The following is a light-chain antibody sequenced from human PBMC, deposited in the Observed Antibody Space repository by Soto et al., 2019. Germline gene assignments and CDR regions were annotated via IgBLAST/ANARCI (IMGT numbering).Light chain of an antibody. CDR1: QSISRY. J-gene: IGKJ4*01. V-gene: IGKV1-39*01. CDR2: AAS. Sequence: DIPMTQSPSSLSASVGDRVTITCRASQSISRYLNWYQQKLGKAPNLLIYAASSLHSGVPSRFSGSGSGTDFTLTISSLHPEDFATYYCQQTYSISQPTFGGGTKVEI. CDR3: QQTYSISQPT.